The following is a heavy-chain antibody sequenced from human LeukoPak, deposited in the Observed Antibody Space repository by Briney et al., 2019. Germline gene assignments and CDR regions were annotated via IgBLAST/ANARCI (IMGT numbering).Heavy chain of an antibody. CDR1: GFTFSDYY. V-gene: IGHV3-11*01. D-gene: IGHD2-2*01. CDR2: ISSSGSTI. J-gene: IGHJ5*02. CDR3: AKGYGSSTSLGP. Sequence: GGSLRLSCAASGFTFSDYYMSWIRQAPGKGLEWVSYISSSGSTIYYADSVKGRFTLSRDTSKNTLYLQMNSLRAEDTAVYYCAKGYGSSTSLGPWGQGTLVTVSS.